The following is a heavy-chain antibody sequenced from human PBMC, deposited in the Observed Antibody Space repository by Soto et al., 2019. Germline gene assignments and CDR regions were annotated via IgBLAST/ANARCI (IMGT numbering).Heavy chain of an antibody. CDR2: MSYDGSVT. CDR1: GGIFSNNG. D-gene: IGHD3-10*02. CDR3: TIVRVADSALDH. Sequence: PXGSLRLSCVVSGGIFSNNGMHWVRQTPGKGLEWVAFMSYDGSVTFYADSVKGRFTISRDNSKNTLFLHMSNLRAEDTAMYYCTIVRVADSALDHWGQGTLVTVSS. V-gene: IGHV3-30*02. J-gene: IGHJ4*02.